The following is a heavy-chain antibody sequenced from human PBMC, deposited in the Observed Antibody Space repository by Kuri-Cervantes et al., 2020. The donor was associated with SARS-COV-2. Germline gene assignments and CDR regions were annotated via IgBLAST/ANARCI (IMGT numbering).Heavy chain of an antibody. CDR3: ARVWCGGDCYSYYYYYYMDV. D-gene: IGHD2-21*01. V-gene: IGHV1-2*02. CDR2: INPNSGGT. CDR1: GYTFTSYD. Sequence: ASVKVSCKASGYTFTSYDINWVRQAPGQGLEWMGWINPNSGGTNYAQKFQGRVTMTRDTSISTAYMELSRLRSDDTAVYYCARVWCGGDCYSYYYYYYMDVWGKGTTVTVSS. J-gene: IGHJ6*03.